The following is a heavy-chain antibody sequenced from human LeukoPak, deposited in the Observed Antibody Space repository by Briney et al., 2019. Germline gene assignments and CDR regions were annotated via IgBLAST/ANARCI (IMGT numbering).Heavy chain of an antibody. CDR3: ARAVDTAMVTFLGY. D-gene: IGHD5-18*01. J-gene: IGHJ4*02. CDR2: ISYDGSNK. CDR1: GFTFSSYG. Sequence: GRSLRLSCAASGFTFSSYGMHWVRQAPGKGLEWVAVISYDGSNKYYADSVKGRFTISRDNSKNTLYLQMNSLRAEDTAVYYCARAVDTAMVTFLGYWGQGTLVTVSS. V-gene: IGHV3-30*03.